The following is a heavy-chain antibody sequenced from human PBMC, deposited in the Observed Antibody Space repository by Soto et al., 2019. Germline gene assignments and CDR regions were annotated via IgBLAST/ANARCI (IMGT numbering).Heavy chain of an antibody. CDR3: ARQIAAAGTADAFDI. J-gene: IGHJ3*02. CDR1: GGSISSSSYY. D-gene: IGHD6-13*01. V-gene: IGHV4-39*01. Sequence: SETLSLTCTVSGGSISSSSYYWGWIRQPPGKGLEWIGSIYYSGSTYYNPSLKSRVTISVDTSKNQFSLKLSSVTAADTAVYYCARQIAAAGTADAFDIWGQGTMVTVSS. CDR2: IYYSGST.